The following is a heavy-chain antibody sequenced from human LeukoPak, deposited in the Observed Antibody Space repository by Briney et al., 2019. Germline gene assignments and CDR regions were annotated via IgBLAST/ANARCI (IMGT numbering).Heavy chain of an antibody. CDR2: ISSSSSYI. D-gene: IGHD1-1*01. J-gene: IGHJ4*02. CDR3: ARGGKTLRYYFDY. V-gene: IGHV3-21*01. Sequence: PGGSLRLSCAASGVTFSSYSMNWVRQAPGKGLEWVSSISSSSSYIYYADSVKGRFTISRDNAKNSLYLQMNSLRAEDTAVYYCARGGKTLRYYFDYWGQGTLVTVSS. CDR1: GVTFSSYS.